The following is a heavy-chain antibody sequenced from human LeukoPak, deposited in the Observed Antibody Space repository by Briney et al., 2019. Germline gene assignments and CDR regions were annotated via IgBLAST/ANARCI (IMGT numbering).Heavy chain of an antibody. CDR3: AKNPNRSGWYQDY. Sequence: GGSLRLSCVASGFTFTTYSMTWVRQTPEKGLECVAAISASGGSYYADSVKGRFTISRDNSKNTPYLQLNNLGADDTAVYYCAKNPNRSGWYQDYWGQGALVIVSS. CDR2: ISASGGS. CDR1: GFTFTTYS. D-gene: IGHD6-19*01. J-gene: IGHJ4*02. V-gene: IGHV3-23*01.